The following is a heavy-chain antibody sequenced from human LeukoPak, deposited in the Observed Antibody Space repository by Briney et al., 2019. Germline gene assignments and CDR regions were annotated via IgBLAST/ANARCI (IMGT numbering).Heavy chain of an antibody. Sequence: GGSLRLSRAASGFIFGSHGMHWVRQAPGKGLEWLAGTSKDASHKHYADSVRGRFTISRDNSKRTLYLQMNGLTADDTAVYYCVRDPAFEYVWGTYRPDPYFDYWGQGVLVTVS. CDR2: TSKDASHK. J-gene: IGHJ4*02. CDR3: VRDPAFEYVWGTYRPDPYFDY. D-gene: IGHD3-16*02. CDR1: GFIFGSHG. V-gene: IGHV3-30*03.